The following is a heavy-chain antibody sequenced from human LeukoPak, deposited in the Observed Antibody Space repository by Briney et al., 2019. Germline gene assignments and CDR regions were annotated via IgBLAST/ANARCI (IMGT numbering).Heavy chain of an antibody. J-gene: IGHJ4*02. Sequence: GRSLRLSCAASGFTFSSYAMHWVRQAPGKGLEWVAVISYDGSNKYCADSVKGRFTISRDNSKNTLYLQMNSLRAEDTAVYYCARGVDYDILTGYDYWGQGTLVTVSS. CDR1: GFTFSSYA. V-gene: IGHV3-30*04. CDR3: ARGVDYDILTGYDY. CDR2: ISYDGSNK. D-gene: IGHD3-9*01.